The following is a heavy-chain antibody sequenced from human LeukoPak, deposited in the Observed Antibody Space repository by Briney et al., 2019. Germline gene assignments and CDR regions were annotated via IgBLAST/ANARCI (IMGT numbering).Heavy chain of an antibody. V-gene: IGHV3-21*01. J-gene: IGHJ4*02. Sequence: PGGSLRLSCAASGFTFSSYSMNWVRQAPGKGLEWVSFISSSGTYIYYADSMKGRFTISRDNAKNSLYLQMNSLRAEDTALYYCAGNGGNSDFDYWGQGTLVTVSS. CDR2: ISSSGTYI. D-gene: IGHD4-23*01. CDR3: AGNGGNSDFDY. CDR1: GFTFSSYS.